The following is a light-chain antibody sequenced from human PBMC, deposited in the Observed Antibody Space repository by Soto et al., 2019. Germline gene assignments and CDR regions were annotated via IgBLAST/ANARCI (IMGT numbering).Light chain of an antibody. CDR2: KAS. CDR3: EQYNSYWT. J-gene: IGKJ1*01. V-gene: IGKV1-5*03. Sequence: IQITQSPSTLSASVGDRVTITGRARQSISRWLAWYQQKPGKAPKLLIYKASSLESGVTSRVSGGGSGTEFTLTTSSQQPGDFATYYCEQYNSYWTFGQGTKVEIK. CDR1: QSISRW.